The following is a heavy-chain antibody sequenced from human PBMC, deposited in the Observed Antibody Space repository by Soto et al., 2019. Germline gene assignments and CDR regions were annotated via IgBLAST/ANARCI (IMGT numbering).Heavy chain of an antibody. V-gene: IGHV3-48*01. CDR2: ISFSSSTI. CDR3: AKEEYPGFDC. Sequence: PGGSLRLSCAASGFTVSSKYMSWVRQAPGKGLEWVSYISFSSSTIYYADSVKGRFTISRDNAKNSLYLQMNSLRAEDTAVYYCAKEEYPGFDCWGQGTLVTVSS. J-gene: IGHJ4*02. CDR1: GFTVSSKY.